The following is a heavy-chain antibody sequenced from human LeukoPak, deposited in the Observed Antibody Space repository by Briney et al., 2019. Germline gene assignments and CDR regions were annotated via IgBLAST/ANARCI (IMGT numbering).Heavy chain of an antibody. CDR1: GFTFSGYW. V-gene: IGHV3-74*01. CDR2: IKNDGSST. Sequence: GGSLRLSCAASGFTFSGYWMHWVRQAPGKGLXXXXXIKNDGSSTNYADSVKGRFTISRDNAKNTLYLELNSLRAEDTAVYYCARDRGSTGWYGMNYWGQGILVTVSS. J-gene: IGHJ4*02. D-gene: IGHD6-19*01. CDR3: ARDRGSTGWYGMNY.